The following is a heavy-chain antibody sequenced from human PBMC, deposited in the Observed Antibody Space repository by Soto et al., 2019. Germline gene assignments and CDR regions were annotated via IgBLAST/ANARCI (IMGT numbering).Heavy chain of an antibody. CDR2: INTNTGNP. D-gene: IGHD6-13*01. J-gene: IGHJ4*02. CDR3: ARDPLPMYSSYFDY. V-gene: IGHV7-4-1*02. CDR1: GYTFTSYA. Sequence: ASVKVSCKASGYTFTSYAMNWVRQAPGQGLEWMGWINTNTGNPTYAQGFTGRFVFSLDTSVSTAYLQISSLKAEDTAVYYCARDPLPMYSSYFDYWGQGTLVTVSS.